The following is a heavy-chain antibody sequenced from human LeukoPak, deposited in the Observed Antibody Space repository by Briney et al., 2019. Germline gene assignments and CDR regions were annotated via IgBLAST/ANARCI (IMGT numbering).Heavy chain of an antibody. V-gene: IGHV4-39*01. Sequence: PSETLSLTCTVSGGSISSSSYYWGWIRQPPGKGLEWIGSIYYSGSTYYNPSLKSRVTISVDTSKNQSSLKLSSVTAADTAVYYCARMAPVRGLQYYFDYWGQGTLVTVSS. CDR1: GGSISSSSYY. D-gene: IGHD3-10*01. CDR3: ARMAPVRGLQYYFDY. J-gene: IGHJ4*02. CDR2: IYYSGST.